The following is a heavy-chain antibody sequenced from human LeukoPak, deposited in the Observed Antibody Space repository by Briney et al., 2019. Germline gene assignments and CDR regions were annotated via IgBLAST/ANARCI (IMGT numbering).Heavy chain of an antibody. CDR2: IIPIFGTA. CDR3: AKERYYYGSGSLSYYFDY. J-gene: IGHJ4*02. Sequence: SVKVSCKASGGTFSSYAISWVRQAPGQGLEWMGGIIPIFGTANCAQKFQGRVTITADESTSTAYMELNSLRAEDTAVYYCAKERYYYGSGSLSYYFDYWGQGTLVTVSS. CDR1: GGTFSSYA. V-gene: IGHV1-69*13. D-gene: IGHD3-10*01.